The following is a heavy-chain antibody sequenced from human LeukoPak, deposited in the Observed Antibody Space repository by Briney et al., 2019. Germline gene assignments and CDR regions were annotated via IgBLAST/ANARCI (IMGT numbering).Heavy chain of an antibody. CDR2: IFDSGDT. J-gene: IGHJ4*02. CDR1: GFTFSTYS. CDR3: ARHPLRGGFDY. Sequence: PGGSLRLSCGASGFTFSTYSMSWVRQAPGKGLEWIAYIFDSGDTRYNPSLKSRVTISVDTSKNQFSLKLNSVTAADTAVYYCARHPLRGGFDYWGQGTLVTVSS. V-gene: IGHV4-59*08.